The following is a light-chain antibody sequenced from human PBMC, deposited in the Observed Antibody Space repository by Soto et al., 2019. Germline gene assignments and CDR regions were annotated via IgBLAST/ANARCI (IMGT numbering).Light chain of an antibody. CDR2: GAS. Sequence: EIVLTQSPGTLSLSPGERATLSCRASQSVSSSYLAWYQQKPGQAPRLLIYGASARATDIPDRFSGSGSGTDFPLTINRLEPEDFAVYYCQQYSSSPLYTFGQGTKLEIK. J-gene: IGKJ2*01. CDR3: QQYSSSPLYT. CDR1: QSVSSSY. V-gene: IGKV3-20*01.